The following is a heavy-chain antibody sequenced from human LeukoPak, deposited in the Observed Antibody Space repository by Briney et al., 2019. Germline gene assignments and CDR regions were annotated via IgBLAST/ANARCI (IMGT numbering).Heavy chain of an antibody. Sequence: PSETLSLTCTVSGASISSYYWSWIRQPPGKGLEWIGYIYYSGSTNYNPSLKSRVTISVDTSKNQFSLKLSSVTAADTAVYYCATYGGASYYDFWSGLGYWGQGTLVTVSS. CDR2: IYYSGST. CDR3: ATYGGASYYDFWSGLGY. D-gene: IGHD3-3*01. V-gene: IGHV4-59*01. J-gene: IGHJ4*02. CDR1: GASISSYY.